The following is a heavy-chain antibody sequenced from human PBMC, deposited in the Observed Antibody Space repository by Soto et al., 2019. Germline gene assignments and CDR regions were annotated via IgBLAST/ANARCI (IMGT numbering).Heavy chain of an antibody. D-gene: IGHD3-3*02. J-gene: IGHJ4*02. CDR2: ISGDGSSV. Sequence: PGRPMRHCCAASGGIFGNNWMRWVSQTPEEGLVWVSRISGDGSSVYYEDSVRSRFIISRDNTRNTLYLHMDSLRAEDKGVYYCPPGACRHFFDYWGVGILVTVSS. CDR1: GGIFGNNW. V-gene: IGHV3-74*01. CDR3: PPGACRHFFDY.